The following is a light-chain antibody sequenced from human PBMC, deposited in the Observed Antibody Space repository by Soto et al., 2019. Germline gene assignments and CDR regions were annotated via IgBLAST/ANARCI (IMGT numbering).Light chain of an antibody. V-gene: IGKV1-5*01. CDR1: QSISTW. CDR2: DAS. CDR3: QQYNNYPWT. Sequence: DIRMTQSPSTLSASVGDRVTITCRASQSISTWLAWYQQEPGKAPKLLIYDASSLESGVPSRFSGSGSETEFTLTISSLQPDDFASYYCQQYNNYPWTFGQGT. J-gene: IGKJ1*01.